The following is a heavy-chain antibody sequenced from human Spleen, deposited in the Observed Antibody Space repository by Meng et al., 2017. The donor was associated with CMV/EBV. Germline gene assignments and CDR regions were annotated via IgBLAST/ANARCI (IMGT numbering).Heavy chain of an antibody. CDR1: GYSFTSYW. CDR3: ATPTLNFWNSPDALDI. V-gene: IGHV5-51*01. D-gene: IGHD3-3*01. J-gene: IGHJ3*02. CDR2: IYPGDSDT. Sequence: GESLKISCKGSGYSFTSYWIGWVRQMPGKGLEWMGIIYPGDSDTRYSPSFQGRVTISADRSISTAYLQWTSLKASDTAMYYCATPTLNFWNSPDALDIWGQGTMVTVSS.